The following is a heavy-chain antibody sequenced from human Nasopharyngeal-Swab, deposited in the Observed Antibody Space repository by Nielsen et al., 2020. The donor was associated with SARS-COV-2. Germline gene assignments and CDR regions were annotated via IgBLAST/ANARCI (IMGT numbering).Heavy chain of an antibody. CDR2: ISSSSSYI. CDR3: AIDRALRNFSGLDY. V-gene: IGHV3-21*01. D-gene: IGHD3-9*01. CDR1: GFTFSSYS. J-gene: IGHJ4*02. Sequence: GDSLKISCAASGFTFSSYSMNWVRQAPGKGLEWVSSISSSSSYIYYADSVKGRFTISRDNAKNSLYLQMNSLGAEDTAVYYCAIDRALRNFSGLDYWGQGTLVTVSS.